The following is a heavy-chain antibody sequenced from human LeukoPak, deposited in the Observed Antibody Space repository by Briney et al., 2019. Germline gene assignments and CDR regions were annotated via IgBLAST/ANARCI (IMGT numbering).Heavy chain of an antibody. V-gene: IGHV3-20*04. J-gene: IGHJ3*02. D-gene: IGHD3-10*01. CDR3: ARGQNYYGSGSQTFDI. CDR1: GFTFDDYG. CDR2: INWNGGST. Sequence: GGSLRLSCAASGFTFDDYGMSWVRQAPEKGLEWVSGINWNGGSTGYADSVKGRFTISKDNAKNSLYLPVSSLRAEDTAWYYCARGQNYYGSGSQTFDIWGQGTMVTVSS.